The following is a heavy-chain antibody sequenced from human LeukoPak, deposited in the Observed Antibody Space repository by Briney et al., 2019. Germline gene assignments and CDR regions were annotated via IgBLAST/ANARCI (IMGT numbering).Heavy chain of an antibody. D-gene: IGHD3-3*01. J-gene: IGHJ4*02. Sequence: SETLSLTCAVYGGSFSGYYWSWIRQPPGKGLEWIGEINHSGSTNYNPSLKSRVTISVDTSKNQFSLKLSSVTAADTAVYYCARGRKEWLLYRFGYFDYWGQGTLVTVSS. CDR1: GGSFSGYY. V-gene: IGHV4-34*01. CDR3: ARGRKEWLLYRFGYFDY. CDR2: INHSGST.